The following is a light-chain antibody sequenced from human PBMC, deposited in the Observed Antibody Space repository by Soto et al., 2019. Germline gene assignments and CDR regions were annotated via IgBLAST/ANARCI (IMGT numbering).Light chain of an antibody. CDR1: HSVTSSY. V-gene: IGKV3-20*01. J-gene: IGKJ1*01. Sequence: EIVLTQSPGTLSLSPGERATLSCRASHSVTSSYLAWYHQKPGQAPRLLIYGASSRATGIPDRFSGSGSGTDFTLTISGLQSEDFAVYYCQQYSIWRTFGQGTKVEIK. CDR3: QQYSIWRT. CDR2: GAS.